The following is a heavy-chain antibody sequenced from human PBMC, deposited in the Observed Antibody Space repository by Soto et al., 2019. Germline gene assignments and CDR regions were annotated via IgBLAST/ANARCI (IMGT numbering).Heavy chain of an antibody. D-gene: IGHD3-22*01. CDR3: ARVAYDSSGYYYGAGYFDY. V-gene: IGHV1-69*13. Sequence: SVKVSCKASGGTFSSYAISWVRQAPGQGLEWMGGIIPIFGTANYARKFQGRVTITVDESTSTAYMELSSLRSEDTAVYYCARVAYDSSGYYYGAGYFDYWGQGTLVTVSS. J-gene: IGHJ4*02. CDR2: IIPIFGTA. CDR1: GGTFSSYA.